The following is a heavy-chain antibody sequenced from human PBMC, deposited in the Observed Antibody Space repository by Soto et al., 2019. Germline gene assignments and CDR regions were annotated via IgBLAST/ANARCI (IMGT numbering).Heavy chain of an antibody. CDR2: IWYDGSNK. J-gene: IGHJ6*02. Sequence: QVQLVESGGGVVQPGRSLRLSCAASGFTFSSYGMHWVRQAPGKGLEWVAVIWYDGSNKYYADSVKGRFTISRDNSKNTLYLQMNSLRAEETAVYYCARVAFNAVARYGMDVWGQGTTVTVSS. CDR3: ARVAFNAVARYGMDV. CDR1: GFTFSSYG. D-gene: IGHD6-19*01. V-gene: IGHV3-33*01.